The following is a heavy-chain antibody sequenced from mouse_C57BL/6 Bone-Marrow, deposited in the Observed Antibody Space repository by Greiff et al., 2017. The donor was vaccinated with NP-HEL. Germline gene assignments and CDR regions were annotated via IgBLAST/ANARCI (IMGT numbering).Heavy chain of an antibody. CDR1: GYTFTSYW. CDR2: IHPSDSDT. Sequence: QVQLQQPGAELVKPGASVKVSCKASGYTFTSYWMHWVKQRPGQGLEWIGRIHPSDSDTNYNQKFKGKATLTVDKSSSTAYMQLSSLTSEDSAVYYCARDQLTRRVGYAMDYWGQGTSVTVSS. V-gene: IGHV1-74*01. CDR3: ARDQLTRRVGYAMDY. D-gene: IGHD3-3*01. J-gene: IGHJ4*01.